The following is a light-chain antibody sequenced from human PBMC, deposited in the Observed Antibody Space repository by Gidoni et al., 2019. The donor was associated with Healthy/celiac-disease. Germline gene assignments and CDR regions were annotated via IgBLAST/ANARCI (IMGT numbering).Light chain of an antibody. CDR1: SSDVGGYNY. Sequence: QSALTQPASVSGSPGQSITISCTGTSSDVGGYNYVSCYQQHPGKAPKLMIYDVSNRPSGVSTRFSGSKSGNTASLTISGLQAEDEADYYCSSYTSSSTPYVVFGGGTKLTVL. CDR3: SSYTSSSTPYVV. J-gene: IGLJ2*01. V-gene: IGLV2-14*01. CDR2: DVS.